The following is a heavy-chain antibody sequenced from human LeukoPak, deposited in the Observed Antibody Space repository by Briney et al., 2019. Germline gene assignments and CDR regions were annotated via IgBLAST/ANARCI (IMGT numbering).Heavy chain of an antibody. D-gene: IGHD2-2*01. Sequence: GGSLRLSCATSGFTLSRHSMSWFRQPPGKGPEWVANVKEDGSEIYYRDSVKGRFTISRDDARNSLHLQMNSLRAEDTAIYFCARLLLFESSTYRPVDHWGRGTLVSVTS. CDR2: VKEDGSEI. V-gene: IGHV3-7*01. CDR1: GFTLSRHS. CDR3: ARLLLFESSTYRPVDH. J-gene: IGHJ4*02.